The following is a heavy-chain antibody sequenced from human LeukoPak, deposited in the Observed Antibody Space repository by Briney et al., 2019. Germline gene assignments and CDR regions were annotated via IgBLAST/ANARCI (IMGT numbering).Heavy chain of an antibody. J-gene: IGHJ6*03. V-gene: IGHV3-15*01. D-gene: IGHD2-2*01. Sequence: PGGSLRLSCAASGFTFSNAWMSWVRQAPGKGLEWVGRIKSKTDGGTTDYAAPVKGRFTISRDDSKNTLYLQMNSLKTEDTAVYYCTTGTSWRYYYYYMDVWGKGTTVTVSS. CDR3: TTGTSWRYYYYYMDV. CDR1: GFTFSNAW. CDR2: IKSKTDGGTT.